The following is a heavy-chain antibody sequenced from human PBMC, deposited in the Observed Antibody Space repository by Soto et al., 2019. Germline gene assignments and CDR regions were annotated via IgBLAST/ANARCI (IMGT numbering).Heavy chain of an antibody. CDR1: GFTFSIYA. Sequence: PGGSLRLSFAACGFTFSIYAMSWVRQAPGKGLEWVSAISGSASSTYYADSVKGRFTISRDNSKNTLYLQLNSLRAEDTAVYRCYSGSYWGQGTLVTVSS. J-gene: IGHJ4*02. D-gene: IGHD2-15*01. V-gene: IGHV3-23*01. CDR3: YSGSY. CDR2: ISGSASST.